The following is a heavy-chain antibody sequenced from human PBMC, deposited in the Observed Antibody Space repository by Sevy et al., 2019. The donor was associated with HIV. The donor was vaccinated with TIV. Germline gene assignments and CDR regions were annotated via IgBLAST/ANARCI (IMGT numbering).Heavy chain of an antibody. Sequence: SETLSLTCTVSGGSINNYFWSWIRQPPGKGLEWIGYIYYSGSTNYNPSLKSRVTISVDTSKTQFSLRLTPVTAADTAVYYCARESIAAIGDFDYWGQGTLVTVSS. D-gene: IGHD6-13*01. CDR1: GGSINNYF. V-gene: IGHV4-59*01. CDR2: IYYSGST. CDR3: ARESIAAIGDFDY. J-gene: IGHJ4*02.